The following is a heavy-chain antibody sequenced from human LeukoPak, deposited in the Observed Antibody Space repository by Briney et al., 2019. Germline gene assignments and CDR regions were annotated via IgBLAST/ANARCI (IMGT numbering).Heavy chain of an antibody. J-gene: IGHJ4*02. CDR2: IYYSGST. D-gene: IGHD3-3*01. V-gene: IGHV4-59*06. Sequence: PSETLSLTCTVSGGSISSYYWSWIRQHPGKGLEWIGYIYYSGSTYYNPSLKSRVTISVDTSKNQFSLKLSSVTAADTAVYYCARARDFWSGYSDYYFDYWGQGTLVTVSS. CDR3: ARARDFWSGYSDYYFDY. CDR1: GGSISSYY.